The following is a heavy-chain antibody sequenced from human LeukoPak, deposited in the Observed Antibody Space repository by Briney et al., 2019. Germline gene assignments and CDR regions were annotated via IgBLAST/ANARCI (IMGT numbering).Heavy chain of an antibody. CDR1: GFTFSSYG. CDR3: ASLDF. J-gene: IGHJ4*02. CDR2: IWYDGSNK. Sequence: GGSLRLSCAASGFTFSSYGMNWVRQAPGKGLEWVAIIWYDGSNKYYADYVKGRFTISRDNSKNTLYLQMNSLRVEDTALYYCASLDFWGQGTLVSVSS. V-gene: IGHV3-33*01.